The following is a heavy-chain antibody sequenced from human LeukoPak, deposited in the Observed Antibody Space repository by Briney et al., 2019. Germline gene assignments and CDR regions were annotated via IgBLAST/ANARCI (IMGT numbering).Heavy chain of an antibody. CDR3: ARGLYCSITSCNDYYYYMDV. J-gene: IGHJ6*03. D-gene: IGHD2-2*01. CDR1: GFTFDDYG. Sequence: GGSLRLSCAASGFTFDDYGMSWVRQAPGKGLEWVSGINWNGGSTGYADSVKGRFTIARDNAKNSLYLQMNSLRAEDTALYYCARGLYCSITSCNDYYYYMDVWGKGTTVTVSS. V-gene: IGHV3-20*04. CDR2: INWNGGST.